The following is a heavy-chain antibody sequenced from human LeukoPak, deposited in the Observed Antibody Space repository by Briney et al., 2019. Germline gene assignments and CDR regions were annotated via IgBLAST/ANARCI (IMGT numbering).Heavy chain of an antibody. CDR2: ICYSGST. Sequence: SETLSLTCTVSGGSISSGDYYWGWIRQPPGKGLEWIGTICYSGSTYYNPSLRSPVTISVDTSKNQFSLKLSSVTAADTAVYYCARTVGGTIAAAGRYDYWGQGTLVTVSS. CDR3: ARTVGGTIAAAGRYDY. V-gene: IGHV4-39*01. CDR1: GGSISSGDYY. D-gene: IGHD6-13*01. J-gene: IGHJ4*02.